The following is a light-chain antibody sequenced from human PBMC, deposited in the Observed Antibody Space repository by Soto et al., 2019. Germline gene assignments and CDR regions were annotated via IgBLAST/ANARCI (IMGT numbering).Light chain of an antibody. J-gene: IGKJ4*01. CDR1: QSVSRN. Sequence: ERIMTQSPATLSVSPGESATVSCRASQSVSRNLAWYQQKPGQAPRLLIYGVSTRATGIPARFSGSGSETKFILTISSLKSADFAVYYCQQYNNWHPLTFGGGTQVDIK. CDR3: QQYNNWHPLT. CDR2: GVS. V-gene: IGKV3-15*01.